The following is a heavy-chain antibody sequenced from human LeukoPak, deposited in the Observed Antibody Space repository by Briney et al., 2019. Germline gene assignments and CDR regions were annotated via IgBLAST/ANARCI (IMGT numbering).Heavy chain of an antibody. CDR2: ITSSSSYI. D-gene: IGHD4-23*01. V-gene: IGHV3-21*01. CDR1: GFTFSSYS. J-gene: IGHJ4*02. Sequence: GGSLRLSCAASGFTFSSYSMNWVRQAPGKGLEWVSFITSSSSYIYYADSVRGRFTISRDNAKNSLYLQMNSLRAEDTAVYYCARGVGLTPANAACYFDCWGQGTLVTVSS. CDR3: ARGVGLTPANAACYFDC.